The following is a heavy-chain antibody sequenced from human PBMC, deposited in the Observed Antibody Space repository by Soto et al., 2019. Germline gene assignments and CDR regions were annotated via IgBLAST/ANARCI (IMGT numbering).Heavy chain of an antibody. CDR1: GDSVSSNSAA. CDR2: TYYRSKWYN. V-gene: IGHV6-1*01. CDR3: ARDFWSGNWNDEGYYYYGMDV. J-gene: IGHJ6*02. Sequence: PSQTLSLTCAISGDSVSSNSAAWNWIRQSPSGGLEWLGRTYYRSKWYNDYAVSVKSRITINPDTSKNQFSLQLNSVTPEDTAVYYCARDFWSGNWNDEGYYYYGMDVWGQGTTVTVSS. D-gene: IGHD1-1*01.